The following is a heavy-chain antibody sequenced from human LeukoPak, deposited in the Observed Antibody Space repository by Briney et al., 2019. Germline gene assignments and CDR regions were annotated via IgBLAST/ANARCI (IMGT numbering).Heavy chain of an antibody. CDR1: GYSNSSGYY. D-gene: IGHD4-17*01. V-gene: IGHV4-38-2*01. CDR2: IYLSGST. CDR3: ARQSGDFDY. J-gene: IGHJ4*02. Sequence: PSETLSLTCAVSGYSNSSGYYWGRIRQPPGKGLEWIGSIYLSGSTYYNPSLKSRINISVDTSKNQFSLKLRSVTAADTAVYYCARQSGDFDYWGQGTLVTVSS.